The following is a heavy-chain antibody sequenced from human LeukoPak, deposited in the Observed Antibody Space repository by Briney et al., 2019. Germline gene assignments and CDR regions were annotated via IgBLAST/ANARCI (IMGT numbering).Heavy chain of an antibody. J-gene: IGHJ4*02. CDR2: IYPGDSDT. V-gene: IGHV5-51*01. Sequence: GESLKISCKGSGYSFTTYWIGWVRQMPGKGLEWMGIIYPGDSDTRYSPSFQGQVTISADKSINTAYLQWSSLKASDTAMYYCARGPRAVVGTGRGYFDYWGQGTLVTVSS. D-gene: IGHD6-19*01. CDR3: ARGPRAVVGTGRGYFDY. CDR1: GYSFTTYW.